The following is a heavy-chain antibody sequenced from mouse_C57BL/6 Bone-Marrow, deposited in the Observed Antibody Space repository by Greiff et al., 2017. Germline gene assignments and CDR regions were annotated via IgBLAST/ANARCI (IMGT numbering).Heavy chain of an antibody. Sequence: QVQLQQSGAELVKPGASVKLSCKASGYTFTSYWMHWVKQRPGQGLEWIGMIHPNSGSTNYNEKFKSKATLTVDKSSSTAYMQLSSLTSEDSAVYYCAYYYGSSTWFAYWGQGTLVTVSA. D-gene: IGHD1-1*01. CDR3: AYYYGSSTWFAY. CDR2: IHPNSGST. CDR1: GYTFTSYW. V-gene: IGHV1-64*01. J-gene: IGHJ3*01.